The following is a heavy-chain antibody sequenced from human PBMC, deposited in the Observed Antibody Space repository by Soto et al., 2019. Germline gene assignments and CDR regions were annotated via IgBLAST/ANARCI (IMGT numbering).Heavy chain of an antibody. J-gene: IGHJ4*02. Sequence: EVQLVESGGGLVQPGGSLRLSCAASGFMFSNYWMSWVRQAPGKGLEWVANIKQDGSEKYYVDSVKGRFTISRDNAKNSLYVQMNSLRVEDTAVYYCARDQGRAWSDYWGQGTLVTVSS. D-gene: IGHD2-15*01. CDR3: ARDQGRAWSDY. V-gene: IGHV3-7*01. CDR1: GFMFSNYW. CDR2: IKQDGSEK.